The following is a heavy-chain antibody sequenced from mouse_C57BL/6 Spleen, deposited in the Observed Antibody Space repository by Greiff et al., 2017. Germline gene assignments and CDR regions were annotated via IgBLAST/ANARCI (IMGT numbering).Heavy chain of an antibody. J-gene: IGHJ1*03. CDR2: ISRGSSTI. CDR3: ARRSWDDDWYFEV. V-gene: IGHV5-17*01. Sequence: EVQGVESGGGLVKPGGSLKLSCAASGFTFSDYGMHWVRQAPEKGLEWVEYISRGSSTIYYADTVKGRFTISRDNATNTQFLQMTSLRSEDTAMYSCARRSWDDDWYFEVWGTGTTVTVSS. D-gene: IGHD4-1*01. CDR1: GFTFSDYG.